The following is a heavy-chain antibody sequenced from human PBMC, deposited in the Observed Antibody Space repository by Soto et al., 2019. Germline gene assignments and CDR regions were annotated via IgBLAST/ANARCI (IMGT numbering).Heavy chain of an antibody. Sequence: QVQLQESGPRLVTPSETLTLTCSFSGGSITNHYWGWIRQPPGKGLEFIGRIYPSGRAHYNPSLQSRVTMSVDTSKNQFSLKVNSVTAADTAIYYCARDYDVNTAVDYWYFDLWGRGTLVTVSS. D-gene: IGHD5-18*01. CDR1: GGSITNHY. CDR2: IYPSGRA. V-gene: IGHV4-4*07. J-gene: IGHJ2*01. CDR3: ARDYDVNTAVDYWYFDL.